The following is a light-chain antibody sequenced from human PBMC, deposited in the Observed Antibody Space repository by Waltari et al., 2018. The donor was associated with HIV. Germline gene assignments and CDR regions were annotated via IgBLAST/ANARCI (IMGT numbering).Light chain of an antibody. CDR1: QNILYKTDNKNY. CDR3: QQYYSTPPRT. V-gene: IGKV4-1*01. J-gene: IGKJ1*01. CDR2: WAS. Sequence: DIVMTQSPDSLAVSLGERATINCKSSQNILYKTDNKNYLAWYQQKPGQPPKLLISWASARESGFPDRFSGSESGTDFTLTISSLQAEDVAVYYCQQYYSTPPRTFGQGTKVEIK.